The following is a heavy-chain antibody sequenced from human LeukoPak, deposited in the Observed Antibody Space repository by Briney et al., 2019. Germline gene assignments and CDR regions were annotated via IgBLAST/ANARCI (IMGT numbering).Heavy chain of an antibody. CDR3: ARMKTYSGSYYKGLFANPVDY. CDR2: ISSSGSTI. Sequence: GGSLRLSCTASGFGFSFGDSAMSWFRQAPGKGLEWVSYISSSGSTIYYADSVKGRFTISRDNAENSLYLQMNSLRAEDTAVYYCARMKTYSGSYYKGLFANPVDYWGQGTLVTVSS. D-gene: IGHD1-26*01. V-gene: IGHV3-48*03. CDR1: GFGFSFGDSA. J-gene: IGHJ4*02.